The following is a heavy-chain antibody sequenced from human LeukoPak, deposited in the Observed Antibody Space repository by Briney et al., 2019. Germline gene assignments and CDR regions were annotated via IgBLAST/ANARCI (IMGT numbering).Heavy chain of an antibody. CDR3: TRGDL. Sequence: GGSLRLSCVASGFTFSSYWMSWVRQAPGKGLEWVANINQDGSGEYYVDSVKGPFTISRDNAKSSLSLQMNSLRDEDTAVYYCTRGDLWGQGTLVTVSS. J-gene: IGHJ4*02. CDR2: INQDGSGE. CDR1: GFTFSSYW. V-gene: IGHV3-7*01.